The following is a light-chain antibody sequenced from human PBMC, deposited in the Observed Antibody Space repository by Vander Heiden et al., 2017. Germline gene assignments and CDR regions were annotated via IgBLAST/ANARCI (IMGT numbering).Light chain of an antibody. CDR2: GAS. V-gene: IGKV3D-15*01. CDR1: QSVITN. J-gene: IGKJ3*01. Sequence: EIVMTQSPATLSVSPGEGATLPCRAAQSVITNLAWYQQKAGQAPRLLISGASTRATGIPARFSGSGSGTEFTLTISSLQSEDFALYYCQQDYYWPFTFGHGTKVDIK. CDR3: QQDYYWPFT.